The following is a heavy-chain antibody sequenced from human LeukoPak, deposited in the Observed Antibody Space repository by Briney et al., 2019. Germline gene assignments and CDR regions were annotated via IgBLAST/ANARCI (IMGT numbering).Heavy chain of an antibody. CDR1: GDSFSSSTYY. CDR2: ISYSGST. J-gene: IGHJ6*03. CDR3: AREKIGTGTVLGKDYYYMDV. D-gene: IGHD3-16*01. Sequence: SETLSLTCKVSGDSFSSSTYYWGWIRQPPGKGLEWIGSISYSGSTYYNPSLKSRVTLSVDTSRNQFSLHLSSVTAADTAVYYCAREKIGTGTVLGKDYYYMDVWGKGTTVTVSS. V-gene: IGHV4-39*02.